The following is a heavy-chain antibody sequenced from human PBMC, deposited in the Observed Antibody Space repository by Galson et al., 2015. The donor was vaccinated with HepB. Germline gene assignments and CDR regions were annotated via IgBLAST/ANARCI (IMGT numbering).Heavy chain of an antibody. CDR2: IKQDGSEK. D-gene: IGHD3-9*01. CDR1: GFTFSSYW. V-gene: IGHV3-7*03. J-gene: IGHJ3*02. CDR3: AREEWRYFDWLSRAFDI. Sequence: SLRLSCAASGFTFSSYWMSWVRQAPGKGLEWVANIKQDGSEKYYVDSVKGRFTISRDNAKNSLYLQMNSLRAEDTAVYYCAREEWRYFDWLSRAFDIWGQGTMVTVSS.